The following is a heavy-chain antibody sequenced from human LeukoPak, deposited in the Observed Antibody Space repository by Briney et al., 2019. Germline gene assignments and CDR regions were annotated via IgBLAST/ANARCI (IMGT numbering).Heavy chain of an antibody. D-gene: IGHD3-3*01. J-gene: IGHJ4*02. CDR1: GFTFSSYS. V-gene: IGHV3-21*01. CDR3: AKDRETDFWSGQGTYYFDY. CDR2: ISSSSSYI. Sequence: GGSLRLSCAASGFTFSSYSMNWVRQAPGKGLEWVSSISSSSSYIYYADSVKGRFTISRDNSNNTLYLQMNSLRVEDTAVYYCAKDRETDFWSGQGTYYFDYWGQGTLVTVSS.